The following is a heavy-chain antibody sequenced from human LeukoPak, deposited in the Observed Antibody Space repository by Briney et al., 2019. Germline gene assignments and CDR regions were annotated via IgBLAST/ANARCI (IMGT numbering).Heavy chain of an antibody. Sequence: ASVKVSCKASGYTFTGYYMHWVRRAPGQGLEWMGWINPNSGGTNYAQKFQGRVTMTRDTSISTAYMELSRLRSDDTAVYYCARASKRLSRELDYWGQGTLVTVSS. V-gene: IGHV1-2*02. CDR3: ARASKRLSRELDY. CDR2: INPNSGGT. J-gene: IGHJ4*02. D-gene: IGHD1-1*01. CDR1: GYTFTGYY.